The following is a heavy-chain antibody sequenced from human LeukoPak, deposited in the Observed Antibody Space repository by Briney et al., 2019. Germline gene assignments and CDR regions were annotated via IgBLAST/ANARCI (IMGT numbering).Heavy chain of an antibody. Sequence: GASVKVSCKASGYTFTGYYMHWVRQAPGQGLEWMGWINPNSGGTNYAQKFQGRVTMTRDTSISTAYMELSRLRSDDTAVYYCARGYSSSWYIDYYYMDVWGKGTTVTISS. CDR2: INPNSGGT. CDR1: GYTFTGYY. D-gene: IGHD6-13*01. CDR3: ARGYSSSWYIDYYYMDV. V-gene: IGHV1-2*02. J-gene: IGHJ6*03.